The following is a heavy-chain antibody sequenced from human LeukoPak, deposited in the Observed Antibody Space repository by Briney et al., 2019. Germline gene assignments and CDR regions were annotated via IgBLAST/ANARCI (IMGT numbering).Heavy chain of an antibody. J-gene: IGHJ4*02. D-gene: IGHD5-24*01. CDR3: ASCRGGYNWLDY. Sequence: GGSLRLSCAASGLTVGGSYMNWVRQAPGKGLEWVSVIYRGGDTYYADSVKGRFTISRDNSKNTLYLQMNSLRAEDTAVYYCASCRGGYNWLDYWGQGTRVIVSS. CDR1: GLTVGGSY. CDR2: IYRGGDT. V-gene: IGHV3-53*01.